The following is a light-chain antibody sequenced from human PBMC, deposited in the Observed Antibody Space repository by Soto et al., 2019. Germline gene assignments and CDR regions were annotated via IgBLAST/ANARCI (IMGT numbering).Light chain of an antibody. CDR1: SGSIASNY. V-gene: IGLV6-57*04. CDR2: EDD. CDR3: QSYDSTIPVV. Sequence: NFMLTQPHSVSESPGKTVTISCTRSSGSIASNYVQWYQQRPGSAPTTLIYEDDQRPSGVPDRFSGSIDSSSNSASLTISGLKTEDEADYYCQSYDSTIPVVFGGGTKLTVL. J-gene: IGLJ2*01.